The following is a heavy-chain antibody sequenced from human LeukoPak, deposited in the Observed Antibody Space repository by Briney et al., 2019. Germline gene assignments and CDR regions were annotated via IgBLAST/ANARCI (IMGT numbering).Heavy chain of an antibody. CDR2: IYSGGST. J-gene: IGHJ6*03. D-gene: IGHD2-2*01. CDR1: GFTVSSNY. Sequence: GGSLRLSCAASGFTVSSNYMSWVRQAPRKGLEWVSVIYSGGSTYYADSVKGRFTISRDNSKNTLYLQMNSPRAEDTAVYYCARVPAAKDYYYYMDVWGKGTTVTVSS. CDR3: ARVPAAKDYYYYMDV. V-gene: IGHV3-53*01.